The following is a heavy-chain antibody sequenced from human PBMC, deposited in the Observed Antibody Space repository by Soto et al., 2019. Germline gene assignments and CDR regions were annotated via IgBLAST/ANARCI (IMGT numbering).Heavy chain of an antibody. V-gene: IGHV3-7*01. Sequence: TGGSLRLSCAASGFTFSSYWMSWVRQAPGKGLEWVANIKQDGSEKYYVDSVKGRFTISRDTAKNSLYLQMNSLRADDTAVYYCARDRSITIFGVVPVWFDPWGQGTLVTVSS. CDR2: IKQDGSEK. CDR3: ARDRSITIFGVVPVWFDP. J-gene: IGHJ5*02. D-gene: IGHD3-3*01. CDR1: GFTFSSYW.